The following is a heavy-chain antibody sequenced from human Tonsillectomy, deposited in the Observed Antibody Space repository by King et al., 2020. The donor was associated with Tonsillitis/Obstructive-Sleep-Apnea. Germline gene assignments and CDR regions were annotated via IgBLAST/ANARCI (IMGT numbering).Heavy chain of an antibody. Sequence: VQLQESGPGLVKPSETLSLTCTVSGGSISSYYWSWIRQPAGKGLEWIGRIYTSGSTNYNPSLKSRVTMSVDTSKNQFSLKLSSVTAADTAVYYCARDSEDSSEGEDYFDYWGQGTLVTVSS. V-gene: IGHV4-4*07. D-gene: IGHD3-22*01. J-gene: IGHJ4*02. CDR2: IYTSGST. CDR1: GGSISSYY. CDR3: ARDSEDSSEGEDYFDY.